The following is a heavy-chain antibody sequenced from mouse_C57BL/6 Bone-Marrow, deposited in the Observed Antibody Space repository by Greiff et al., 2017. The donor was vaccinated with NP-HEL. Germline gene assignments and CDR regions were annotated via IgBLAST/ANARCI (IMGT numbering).Heavy chain of an antibody. CDR2: IWRGGST. J-gene: IGHJ3*01. V-gene: IGHV2-5*01. Sequence: VQGVESGPGLVQPSQSLSITCTVSGFSLTSYGVHWVRQSPGKGLEWLGVIWRGGSTDYNAAFMSRLSITKDNSKSQVFFKMNSLQADDTAIYYCAKHPRTGAWFAYWGQGTLVTVSA. CDR1: GFSLTSYG. CDR3: AKHPRTGAWFAY. D-gene: IGHD4-1*01.